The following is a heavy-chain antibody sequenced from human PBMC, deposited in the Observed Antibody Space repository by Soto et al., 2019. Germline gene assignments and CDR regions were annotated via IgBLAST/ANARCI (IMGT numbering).Heavy chain of an antibody. J-gene: IGHJ3*02. CDR2: LSHSGGS. CDR1: GGSVSVPNYY. Sequence: QVQLQQWGAGLLKPSETLSLTCAVYGGSVSVPNYYWSWIRQPPGKGLEWIGELSHSGGSHFNPSLKSRVTISVETATNQCSLKMSSVTAADTALYYCARVQRGTATTVVDAFDIWGPGTMVIVSS. D-gene: IGHD1-1*01. V-gene: IGHV4-34*01. CDR3: ARVQRGTATTVVDAFDI.